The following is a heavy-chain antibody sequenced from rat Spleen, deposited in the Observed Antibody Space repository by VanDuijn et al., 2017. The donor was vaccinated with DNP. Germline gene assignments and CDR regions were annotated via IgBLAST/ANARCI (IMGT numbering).Heavy chain of an antibody. V-gene: IGHV3-1*01. CDR2: ISYSGST. CDR3: ARRNHNYDFDY. CDR1: GHPITSNY. D-gene: IGHD1-10*01. J-gene: IGHJ2*01. Sequence: EVQLQESGPGLVKPSQSLSLTCSVTGHPITSNYWGWIRKFPGNEMEWIGHISYSGSTSYNPSLKGRISMTRDTSKNRFFLHLNSVTTEDTATDSCARRNHNYDFDYWGQGVMVTVSS.